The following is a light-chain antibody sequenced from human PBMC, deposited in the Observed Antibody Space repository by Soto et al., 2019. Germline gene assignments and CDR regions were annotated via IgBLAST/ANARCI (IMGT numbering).Light chain of an antibody. V-gene: IGKV3-20*01. CDR1: QSVSSY. J-gene: IGKJ4*01. Sequence: EIVLTQSPATLSLSPGERATLSCRASQSVSSYLAWYQQKPGQAPRLLIYDASNRATGIPARFSGSGSGTDFTLTITRLEPEDFAVYYCQHYGSSPPLTFGGGTKVDI. CDR2: DAS. CDR3: QHYGSSPPLT.